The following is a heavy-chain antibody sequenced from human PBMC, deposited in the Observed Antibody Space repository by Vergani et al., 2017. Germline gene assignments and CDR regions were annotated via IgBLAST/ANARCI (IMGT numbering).Heavy chain of an antibody. J-gene: IGHJ4*02. D-gene: IGHD3-9*01. CDR3: ARGEYGILTGYRY. V-gene: IGHV1-46*03. Sequence: QLQVVQSGAEVKKSGASVKVSCKTSGYTFSNYYMHWVRQAPGQGLEWMGIINPSGGHTNYAQKFQGRVTMTRDTSTSTVYMELSSLRSEDTAIYYWARGEYGILTGYRYWGQGTLVTVSA. CDR2: INPSGGHT. CDR1: GYTFSNYY.